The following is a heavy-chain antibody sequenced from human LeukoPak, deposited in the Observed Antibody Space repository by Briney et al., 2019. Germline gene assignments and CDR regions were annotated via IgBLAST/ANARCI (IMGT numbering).Heavy chain of an antibody. CDR3: ARGGSYLSAFDI. CDR2: ISGDAGRT. V-gene: IGHV3-23*01. D-gene: IGHD1-26*01. CDR1: GFTFSSYG. Sequence: GGSLRLSCAASGFTFSSYGMNWVRQAPGKGLEWVSGISGDAGRTYYADSVKGRFTISRDNSKNTLYLQMNSLRAEDTAVYYCARGGSYLSAFDIWGQGTMVTVSS. J-gene: IGHJ3*02.